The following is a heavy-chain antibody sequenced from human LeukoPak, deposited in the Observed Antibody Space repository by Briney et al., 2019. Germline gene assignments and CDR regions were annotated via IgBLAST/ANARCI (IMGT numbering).Heavy chain of an antibody. CDR2: IHTDQTIQ. D-gene: IGHD3-22*01. Sequence: PGGSLRLSCAASGFTFSGFGMHWVRQAPGKGLEGVAYIHTDQTIQYYADSVKGRFTISRDNAKNSLYLQMNSLRAEDTALYYCARVDRYDSSGYYYDAFDIWGQGTMVTVSS. V-gene: IGHV3-30*02. J-gene: IGHJ3*02. CDR3: ARVDRYDSSGYYYDAFDI. CDR1: GFTFSGFG.